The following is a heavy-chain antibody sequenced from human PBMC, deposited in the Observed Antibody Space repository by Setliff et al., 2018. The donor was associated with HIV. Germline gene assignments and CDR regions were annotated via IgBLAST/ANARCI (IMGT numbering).Heavy chain of an antibody. J-gene: IGHJ4*02. D-gene: IGHD3-16*01. V-gene: IGHV4-34*01. CDR1: GGSFSGYY. CDR2: INHSGST. Sequence: SETLSLTCAVYGGSFSGYYWSWIRQPPGKGLEWIGEINHSGSTNYNPSLKSRATISVDTSKNQFSLKLSSVTAADTAVYYCARDYDYVWGSYYYYFDYWGQGTLVTVSS. CDR3: ARDYDYVWGSYYYYFDY.